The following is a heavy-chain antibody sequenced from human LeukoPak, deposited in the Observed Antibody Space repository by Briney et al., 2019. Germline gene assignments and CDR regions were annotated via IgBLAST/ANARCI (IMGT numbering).Heavy chain of an antibody. J-gene: IGHJ4*02. D-gene: IGHD5-24*01. CDR3: ARGGGLSWLQYFDY. V-gene: IGHV1-2*02. CDR2: INPNSGST. Sequence: ASVKVSCKASGYTLTGYYMHWVRQAPGQGLEWMGWINPNSGSTNYAQKFQGRVTMTRDTSISTAYMELSRLRSDDTAVYYCARGGGLSWLQYFDYWGQGTLVTVSS. CDR1: GYTLTGYY.